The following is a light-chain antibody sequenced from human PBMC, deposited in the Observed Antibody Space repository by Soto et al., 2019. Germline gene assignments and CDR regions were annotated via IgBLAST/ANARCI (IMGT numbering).Light chain of an antibody. CDR3: QQYNSYSQT. J-gene: IGKJ1*01. Sequence: DIQMTQSPSSLSASVGDGVTITCRASQSISSWLAWYQQKPGKAPKLLIYKASSLESGVPSRFSGSGSGTEVTLTISSLQPDEFATYYCQQYNSYSQTFGQGTKVE. CDR2: KAS. CDR1: QSISSW. V-gene: IGKV1-5*03.